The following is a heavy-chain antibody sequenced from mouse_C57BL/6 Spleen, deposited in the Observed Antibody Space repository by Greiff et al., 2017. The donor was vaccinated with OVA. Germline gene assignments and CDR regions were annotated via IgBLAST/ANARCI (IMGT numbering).Heavy chain of an antibody. D-gene: IGHD1-1*01. CDR2: INPNNGGT. J-gene: IGHJ1*03. V-gene: IGHV1-22*01. CDR3: ARGYGSSYVDWYFDV. Sequence: EVKLVESGPELVKPGASVKMSCKASGYTFTDYNMHWVKQSHGKSLEWIGYINPNNGGTSYNQKFKGKATLTVNKSSSTAYMELRSLTSEDSAVYYCARGYGSSYVDWYFDVWGTGTTVTVSS. CDR1: GYTFTDYN.